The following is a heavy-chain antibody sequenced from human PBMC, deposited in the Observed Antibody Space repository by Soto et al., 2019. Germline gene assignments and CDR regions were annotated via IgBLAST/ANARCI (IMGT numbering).Heavy chain of an antibody. CDR2: IYYSGST. V-gene: IGHV4-30-4*01. J-gene: IGHJ4*02. Sequence: PSETLSLTCTVSGGSVSSGSYYWSWIRQPPGKGLEWIGYIYYSGSTYYNPSLKSRVTISVDTSKNQFSLKLSSMTAADTAVYYCARVPLSGYDFDYRGQGTLVTVSS. D-gene: IGHD5-12*01. CDR1: GGSVSSGSYY. CDR3: ARVPLSGYDFDY.